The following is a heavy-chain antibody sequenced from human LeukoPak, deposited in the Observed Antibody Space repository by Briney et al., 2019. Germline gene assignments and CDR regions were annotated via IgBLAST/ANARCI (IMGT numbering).Heavy chain of an antibody. D-gene: IGHD3-16*01. CDR3: AKDRKGGFFDP. Sequence: GGSLRLSCGASGFTFSSYWMHWVRQAPGKGLVWISRIDSDGSTTSYADSVKGRFTISRDKSKNTLYLQMNSLRAEDTAVYYCAKDRKGGFFDPWGQGTLVTVSS. V-gene: IGHV3-74*01. J-gene: IGHJ5*02. CDR1: GFTFSSYW. CDR2: IDSDGSTT.